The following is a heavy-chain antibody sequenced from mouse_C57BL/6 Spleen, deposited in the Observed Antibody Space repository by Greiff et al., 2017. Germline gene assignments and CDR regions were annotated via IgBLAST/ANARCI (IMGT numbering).Heavy chain of an antibody. Sequence: QVQLQQSGTELVKPGASVKLSCKASGFTFTSYWMHWVKQRPGQGLEWIGNINPSNGGTNYNEKFKSKATLTVDTSSSTAYLQLSSLTSWDAAVYYCARNGSSYGGDYWGQGTTLTVSS. V-gene: IGHV1-53*01. CDR1: GFTFTSYW. CDR3: ARNGSSYGGDY. CDR2: INPSNGGT. J-gene: IGHJ2*01. D-gene: IGHD1-1*01.